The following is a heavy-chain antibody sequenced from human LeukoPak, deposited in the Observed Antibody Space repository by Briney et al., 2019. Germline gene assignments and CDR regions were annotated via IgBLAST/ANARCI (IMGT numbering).Heavy chain of an antibody. Sequence: PGGSLRLSCAASGFTFSSYWMHWVRQAPGKGLVWVSRINSDGSSTSYADSVKGRFTISRDNAKNTLYRQMNSLRAEDTAVYYCARVYSSSWYVTWGQGTLVTVSS. CDR3: ARVYSSSWYVT. D-gene: IGHD6-13*01. J-gene: IGHJ5*02. V-gene: IGHV3-74*01. CDR1: GFTFSSYW. CDR2: INSDGSST.